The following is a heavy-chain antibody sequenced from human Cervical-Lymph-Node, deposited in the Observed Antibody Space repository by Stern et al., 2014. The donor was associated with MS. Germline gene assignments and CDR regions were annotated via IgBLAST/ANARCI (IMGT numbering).Heavy chain of an antibody. CDR2: IYSSGST. CDR1: VCSISDYY. Sequence: QVQLQESGPGLVKPSETLSLTCTVSVCSISDYYWNWIRQPAGKGLEWIGRIYSSGSTNYNPSLKSLVTMSVDTPKNQFSLKLTSLSAADTAVYYCARQTSVTSSLNFYYGMDVWGQGTTVTVSS. D-gene: IGHD4-17*01. CDR3: ARQTSVTSSLNFYYGMDV. J-gene: IGHJ6*02. V-gene: IGHV4-4*07.